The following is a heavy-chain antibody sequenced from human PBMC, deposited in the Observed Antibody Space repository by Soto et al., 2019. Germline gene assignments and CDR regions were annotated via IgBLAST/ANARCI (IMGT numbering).Heavy chain of an antibody. V-gene: IGHV1-8*01. CDR2: RSPATGTTKT. CDR1: GYTFTNYD. J-gene: IGHJ5*01. Sequence: QVQLLQSGAEVKRAGASVKGSCRASGYTFTNYDVSWVRQAAGEGVEWVGWRSPATGTTKTTYLTQVRDILSTTWDASVTTASLAVLDLTSDDTAVYSCASGATAPYDFLSDPHWDWLASGGQGTLVTVSS. D-gene: IGHD3-9*01. CDR3: ASGATAPYDFLSDPHWDWLAS.